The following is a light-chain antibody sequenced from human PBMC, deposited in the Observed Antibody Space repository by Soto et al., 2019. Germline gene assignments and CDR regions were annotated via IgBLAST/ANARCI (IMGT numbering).Light chain of an antibody. V-gene: IGLV2-14*01. Sequence: QSVLTQPASVSGSPGQSITISCTGTSSDVGGYNYVSWYQQHPGKAPKLMIYDVSNRPSGVSNRFSGPKSGNTASLTISGLQAEDEADYYCSSYTSSSSPVFGTGTKLTVL. CDR2: DVS. CDR1: SSDVGGYNY. CDR3: SSYTSSSSPV. J-gene: IGLJ1*01.